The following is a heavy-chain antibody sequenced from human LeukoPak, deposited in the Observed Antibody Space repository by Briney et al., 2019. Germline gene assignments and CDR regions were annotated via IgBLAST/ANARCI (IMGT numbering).Heavy chain of an antibody. J-gene: IGHJ6*03. CDR3: ASRYCTGVNCFAASYMCMDV. CDR1: GFTFSSYC. Sequence: GGSLRLSCAPSGFTFSSYCMTWVRQAPGKGLEWVANIKQDGSEKYYVDSVKGRFTISRDNADRSLYLQMTSLRVEDTAVYFCASRYCTGVNCFAASYMCMDVWGKGTTVTVSS. V-gene: IGHV3-7*01. CDR2: IKQDGSEK. D-gene: IGHD2-8*02.